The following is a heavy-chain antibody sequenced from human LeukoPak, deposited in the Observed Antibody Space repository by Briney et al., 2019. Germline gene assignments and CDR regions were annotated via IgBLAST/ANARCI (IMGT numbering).Heavy chain of an antibody. Sequence: TSQTLSLTCTVSGSSISCGDYYWSWIRQPPGKGLEWIGYIYYSGSTYYNPSLKSRVTISVDTSKNQFSLKLSSVTAADTAVYYCARVLYGSGSYADYWGQGTLVTVSS. CDR1: GSSISCGDYY. CDR3: ARVLYGSGSYADY. J-gene: IGHJ4*02. V-gene: IGHV4-30-4*08. CDR2: IYYSGST. D-gene: IGHD3-10*01.